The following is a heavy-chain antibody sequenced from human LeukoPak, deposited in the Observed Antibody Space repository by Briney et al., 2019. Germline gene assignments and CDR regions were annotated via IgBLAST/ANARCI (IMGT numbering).Heavy chain of an antibody. Sequence: KPSETPSLTCAVYGGSFSGFYWSWIRQPPGKGLEWMGEINHSGSTNYNPSLKSRVTISVDTSKNQFSLKLSSVTAADTAVYYCAKPLRGYSYGHNAFDIWGQGTMVTVSS. CDR3: AKPLRGYSYGHNAFDI. J-gene: IGHJ3*02. V-gene: IGHV4-34*01. CDR2: INHSGST. CDR1: GGSFSGFY. D-gene: IGHD5-18*01.